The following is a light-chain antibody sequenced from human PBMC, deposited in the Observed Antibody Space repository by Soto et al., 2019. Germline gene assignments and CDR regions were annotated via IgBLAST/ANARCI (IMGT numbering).Light chain of an antibody. CDR1: QSINYY. CDR2: VAS. J-gene: IGKJ1*01. Sequence: DIQMTQSPSALSAFVGDRVTITCRASQSINYYLNWYQQKPGKAPKVLITVASTLQSGVSRRFSGSWSGTDFTLTISSLQLEDRGTYYCQQSYTTPRTFGQGTRVEIK. V-gene: IGKV1-39*01. CDR3: QQSYTTPRT.